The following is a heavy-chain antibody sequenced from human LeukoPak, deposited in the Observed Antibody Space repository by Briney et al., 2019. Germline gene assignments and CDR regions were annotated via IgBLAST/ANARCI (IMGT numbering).Heavy chain of an antibody. J-gene: IGHJ4*02. CDR1: GASISSSSYY. CDR2: IYYSGST. V-gene: IGHV4-39*07. D-gene: IGHD3-10*01. Sequence: SETLSLTCTVSGASISSSSYYWGWIRQPPGKGLEWIGSIYYSGSTYYNPSLKSRVTISVDTSKNQFSLKLSSVTAADTAVYYCARDVSGLSHFDYWGQGTLVTVSS. CDR3: ARDVSGLSHFDY.